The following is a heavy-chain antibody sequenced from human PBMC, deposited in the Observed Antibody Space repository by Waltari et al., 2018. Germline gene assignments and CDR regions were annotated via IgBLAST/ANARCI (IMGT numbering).Heavy chain of an antibody. D-gene: IGHD5-12*01. Sequence: EVQLVQSGAEVKNPGESLTISCQVPGSTFGNFWIRWVPQMPEKGLEWVGNIDPSDSDTNYSPSFQGHVTISVDRSVSTVYLQLTGLKASDTAIYYCARLPLQFCSTRSCYAHDHWGQGTLVTVSS. CDR1: GSTFGNFW. J-gene: IGHJ4*02. V-gene: IGHV5-10-1*03. CDR2: IDPSDSDT. CDR3: ARLPLQFCSTRSCYAHDH.